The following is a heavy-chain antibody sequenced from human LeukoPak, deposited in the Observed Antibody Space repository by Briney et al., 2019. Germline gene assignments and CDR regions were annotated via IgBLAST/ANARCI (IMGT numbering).Heavy chain of an antibody. CDR3: ARYYYDSSGYYSRDDRYYYYGMDV. CDR2: ISAYNGNT. J-gene: IGHJ6*02. Sequence: ASVKVSCKASGYTFTSYGISWVRQAPGQGLEWMGWISAYNGNTNYAQKLQGRVTMTTDTSTSTAYMELRSLRSDDTAVYYCARYYYDSSGYYSRDDRYYYYGMDVWGQGTTVTVSS. D-gene: IGHD3-22*01. CDR1: GYTFTSYG. V-gene: IGHV1-18*01.